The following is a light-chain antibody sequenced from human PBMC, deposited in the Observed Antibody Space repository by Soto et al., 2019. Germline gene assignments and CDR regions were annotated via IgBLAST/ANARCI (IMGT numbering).Light chain of an antibody. CDR3: QKYNTVPWA. CDR2: AAS. CDR1: QDIKKY. J-gene: IGKJ1*01. Sequence: DIQMTQSPSSLSASLGDRVTITCRASQDIKKYVAWYQQKPGKVPKLLIYAASTFQSGVPSRFSGSGSGTDFTLTISSLQPEDVATYYCQKYNTVPWAFGQGTKVEV. V-gene: IGKV1-27*01.